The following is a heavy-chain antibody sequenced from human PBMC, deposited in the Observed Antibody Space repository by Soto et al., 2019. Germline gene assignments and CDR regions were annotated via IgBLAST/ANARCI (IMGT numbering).Heavy chain of an antibody. J-gene: IGHJ4*02. V-gene: IGHV3-7*01. CDR2: INQDGSEK. Sequence: PGGSLRLSCAASGFTFNTYWMDGVRQTPGKGLEWVANINQDGSEKNYVDSVKGRFTIYRDNAKNSLYLQMSSLTAEDSALYYCSRSLNSWGQGTLVT. CDR3: SRSLNS. CDR1: GFTFNTYW.